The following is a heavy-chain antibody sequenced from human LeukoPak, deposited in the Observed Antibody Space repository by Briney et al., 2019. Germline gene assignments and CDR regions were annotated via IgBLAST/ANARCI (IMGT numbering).Heavy chain of an antibody. CDR3: LEEGPGYYDSGGYVVYFDY. J-gene: IGHJ4*02. Sequence: AGSLRLSCSACGCSFSRNSMHWVRQPPGKGLEYVAAISGNGGSNYYPAPVKGRCTISRDNSKNTLYLQMSSPRAEDTAVYYCLEEGPGYYDSGGYVVYFDYWGQGTLVTVSS. D-gene: IGHD3-22*01. CDR2: ISGNGGSN. CDR1: GCSFSRNS. V-gene: IGHV3-64D*06.